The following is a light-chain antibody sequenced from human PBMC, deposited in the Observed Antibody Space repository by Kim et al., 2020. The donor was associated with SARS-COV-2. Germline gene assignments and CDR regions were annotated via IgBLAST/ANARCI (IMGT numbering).Light chain of an antibody. CDR2: EVS. Sequence: QSALTQPPSASGSPGQSVTISCTGTSSDVGGYNYVSWYQQHPGKAPKLMISEVSKRASGVPDRFSGSKSGNTASLTVSGLRAEDEADYYCSSYAGSLYVFGTGTKVTVL. V-gene: IGLV2-8*01. J-gene: IGLJ1*01. CDR1: SSDVGGYNY. CDR3: SSYAGSLYV.